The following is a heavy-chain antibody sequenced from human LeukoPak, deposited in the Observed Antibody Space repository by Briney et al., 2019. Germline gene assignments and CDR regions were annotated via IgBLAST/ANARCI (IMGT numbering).Heavy chain of an antibody. J-gene: IGHJ1*01. CDR1: GGPFSGYY. Sequence: SETLSLTCAVYGGPFSGYYWSWIRQPPGKGLEWIGEINHSGSTNYNPSLKSRVTISVDTSKNQFSLKLSSVTAADTAVYYCARGGGPRAEYFQHWGQGTLVTVSS. V-gene: IGHV4-34*01. CDR2: INHSGST. CDR3: ARGGGPRAEYFQH.